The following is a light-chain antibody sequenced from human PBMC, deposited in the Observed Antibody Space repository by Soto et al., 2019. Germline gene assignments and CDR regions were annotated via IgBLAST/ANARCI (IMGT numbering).Light chain of an antibody. V-gene: IGKV1-9*01. Sequence: DIQLTQSPSFLSASVGERVTITCRANRGINHYVAWYQQKPGKAPKCLIYAASNLQSGVPSRFSGSGNCAEFTLTISSLQPEDFATYYCQHVYSYPLTFGGGTRVEI. CDR2: AAS. CDR1: RGINHY. CDR3: QHVYSYPLT. J-gene: IGKJ4*01.